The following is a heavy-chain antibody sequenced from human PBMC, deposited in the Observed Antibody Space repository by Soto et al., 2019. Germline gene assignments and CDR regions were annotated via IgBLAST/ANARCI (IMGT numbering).Heavy chain of an antibody. CDR1: GFTFSSYA. V-gene: IGHV3-23*01. Sequence: EVQLLESGGGLVQPGGSLRLSCAASGFTFSSYAMSWVRQAPGKGLEWVSAISGSGGSTYYADSVKGRFTISRDNSKNTLYLQMNSLRAEDTAVYYCAKDRGIYGDYNKYYFDYWGQGTLVTVSP. CDR3: AKDRGIYGDYNKYYFDY. J-gene: IGHJ4*02. CDR2: ISGSGGST. D-gene: IGHD4-17*01.